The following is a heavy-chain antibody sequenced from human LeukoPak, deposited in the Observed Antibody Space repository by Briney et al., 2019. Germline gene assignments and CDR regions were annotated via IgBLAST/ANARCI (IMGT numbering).Heavy chain of an antibody. J-gene: IGHJ3*02. Sequence: SETLSLTCTVSGGSISSYYWSWIRQPPGKGLEWIGYIYYSGSTNYNPSLKSRVTISVDTSKNQFSLKLSSVTAADTAVYYCARDGWDYYGSGSPDAFDIWGQGTIVTVSS. CDR3: ARDGWDYYGSGSPDAFDI. D-gene: IGHD3-10*01. CDR2: IYYSGST. V-gene: IGHV4-59*01. CDR1: GGSISSYY.